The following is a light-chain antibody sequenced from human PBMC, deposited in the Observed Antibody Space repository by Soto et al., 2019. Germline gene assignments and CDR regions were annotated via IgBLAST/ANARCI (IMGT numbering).Light chain of an antibody. CDR1: QSVSSN. CDR2: GAS. V-gene: IGKV3-15*01. Sequence: EIVMTQSPATLSVSPGERATLSCRASQSVSSNLAWYQQKPGQAPRLLIYGASTRDTGIPARFSASGSGTEFTLTISSLQSEDFAVYYCHQYNNWPQTFGQGTKVEIK. J-gene: IGKJ1*01. CDR3: HQYNNWPQT.